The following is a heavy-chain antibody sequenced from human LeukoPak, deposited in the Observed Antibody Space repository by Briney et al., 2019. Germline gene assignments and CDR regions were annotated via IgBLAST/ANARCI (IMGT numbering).Heavy chain of an antibody. CDR2: IIPIFGTA. Sequence: SVKVSCKASGGTFSSYAISWVRQAPGQGLEWMGGIIPIFGTANYAQKFQGRVTITADESTSTAYMELNSLRSEDTAVYYCARDPSMIRGENTPYFDYWGQGTLVTVSS. J-gene: IGHJ4*02. V-gene: IGHV1-69*13. D-gene: IGHD3-10*01. CDR1: GGTFSSYA. CDR3: ARDPSMIRGENTPYFDY.